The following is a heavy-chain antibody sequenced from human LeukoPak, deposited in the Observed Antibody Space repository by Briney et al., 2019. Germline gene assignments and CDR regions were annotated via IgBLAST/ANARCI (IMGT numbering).Heavy chain of an antibody. CDR3: ARDPFEH. J-gene: IGHJ1*01. V-gene: IGHV3-7*01. CDR2: ITQGGSEK. Sequence: GGSLRLSCEASGFTLSNRWMTWVRQAPGKGLEWVATITQGGSEKFYVDSVKGRFTISGDNAKNSLYPQMNSLRAEDTAVYYCARDPFEHWGQGTLVTVSS. CDR1: GFTLSNRW.